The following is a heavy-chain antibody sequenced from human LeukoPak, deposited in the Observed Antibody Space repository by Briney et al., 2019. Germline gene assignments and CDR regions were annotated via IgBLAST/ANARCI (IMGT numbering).Heavy chain of an antibody. V-gene: IGHV3-48*01. CDR2: IGISSGNT. CDR3: ARGTKYAFDN. Sequence: GGSLRLSCAASGFTFSSYSMNWVRQAPGKGLEWISYIGISSGNTEYADSVKGRFTISGDKAKNSVYLQMNSLRVEDTAVYYCARGTKYAFDNWGQGTLVTVSS. D-gene: IGHD2-2*01. CDR1: GFTFSSYS. J-gene: IGHJ4*02.